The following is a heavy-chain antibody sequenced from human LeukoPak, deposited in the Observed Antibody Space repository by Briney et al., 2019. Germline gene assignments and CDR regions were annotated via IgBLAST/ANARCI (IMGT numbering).Heavy chain of an antibody. CDR2: IIPIFGTA. J-gene: IGHJ4*02. Sequence: ASVKVSCKASGGTFSSYAISWVRQAPGQGLEWMGGIIPIFGTANYAQKFQGRVTITTDESTSTAYMELSSLRPEDTAVYYCASLFYCSSTSCFGTVESNDYWGQGTLVTVSS. CDR1: GGTFSSYA. CDR3: ASLFYCSSTSCFGTVESNDY. D-gene: IGHD2-2*01. V-gene: IGHV1-69*05.